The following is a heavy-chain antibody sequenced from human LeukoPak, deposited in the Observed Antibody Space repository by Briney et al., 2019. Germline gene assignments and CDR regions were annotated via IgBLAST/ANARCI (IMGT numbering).Heavy chain of an antibody. J-gene: IGHJ4*02. CDR2: IYYSGST. CDR1: GGSISSYY. V-gene: IGHV4-59*12. CDR3: AVVRYGSGSYYISY. D-gene: IGHD3-10*01. Sequence: SETXSLTCTVSGGSISSYYWSWIRQPPGKGLEWIGYIYYSGSTNYNPSLKSRVTISVDKSKNQFSLKLSSVTAADTAVYYCAVVRYGSGSYYISYWGQGTLVTVSS.